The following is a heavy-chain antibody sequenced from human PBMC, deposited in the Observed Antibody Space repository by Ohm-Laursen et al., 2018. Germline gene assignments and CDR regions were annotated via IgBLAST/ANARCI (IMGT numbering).Heavy chain of an antibody. J-gene: IGHJ4*02. V-gene: IGHV3-11*04. CDR2: ISGGGNAK. D-gene: IGHD6-19*01. CDR1: GFTFNNYY. CDR3: ASIAVAPA. Sequence: SLRLSCTASGFTFNNYYINWVRQAPGKGLEWVSYISGGGNAKSYADSVKGRFTISRDNAKNSLYLQMNSLRAEDTAVYYCASIAVAPAWGQGTLVTVSS.